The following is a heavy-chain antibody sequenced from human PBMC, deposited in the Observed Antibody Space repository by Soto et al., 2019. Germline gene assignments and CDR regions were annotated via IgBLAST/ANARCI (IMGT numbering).Heavy chain of an antibody. CDR3: ARGVYSSGWYEGRGDAFDI. V-gene: IGHV1-8*01. CDR1: GYTFTSYD. CDR2: MNPNSGNT. Sequence: ASVKVSCKASGYTFTSYDINWVRQATGQGLEWMGWMNPNSGNTGYAQKFQGRVTMTRNTSISTAYMELSSLRSEDTAVYYCARGVYSSGWYEGRGDAFDIWGQGTMVTVSS. D-gene: IGHD6-19*01. J-gene: IGHJ3*02.